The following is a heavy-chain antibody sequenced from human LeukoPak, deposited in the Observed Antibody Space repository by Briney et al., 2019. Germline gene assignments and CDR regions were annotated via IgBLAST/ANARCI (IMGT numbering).Heavy chain of an antibody. CDR2: MSISTSTFI. Sequence: GGSLRLSCAASGFSFSSNSMNWVRQAPGKGLEWVSSMSISTSTFIYYADSVKGRFTISRDNAKNTLYLQMNSLRPEDTAVYYCAKDQGYSYGYVSYWGQGTLVTVSS. CDR3: AKDQGYSYGYVSY. J-gene: IGHJ4*02. CDR1: GFSFSSNS. V-gene: IGHV3-21*01. D-gene: IGHD5-18*01.